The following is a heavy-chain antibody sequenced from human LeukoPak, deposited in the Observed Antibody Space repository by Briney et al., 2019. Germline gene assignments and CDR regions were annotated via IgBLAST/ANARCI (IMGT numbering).Heavy chain of an antibody. V-gene: IGHV1-18*01. Sequence: ASVKVSCKASGYSFTSHGISWVRQAPGQGLEWMGWISAYNGDTNYAQKFQGRVTMTTDTSTSTAYMELRSLRSDDTAVYYCARDSSGLFDPWGQGTLVTVSS. CDR1: GYSFTSHG. CDR3: ARDSSGLFDP. CDR2: ISAYNGDT. J-gene: IGHJ5*02. D-gene: IGHD6-19*01.